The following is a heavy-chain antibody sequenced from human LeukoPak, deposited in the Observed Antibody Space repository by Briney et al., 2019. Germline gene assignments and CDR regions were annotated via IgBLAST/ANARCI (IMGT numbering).Heavy chain of an antibody. CDR2: IYYSGST. CDR1: GGSISSGGYY. J-gene: IGHJ4*02. V-gene: IGHV4-31*03. CDR3: ARGTWAVTNYFDY. D-gene: IGHD4-11*01. Sequence: SETLSLTCTVSGGSISSGGYYWSWIRQHPGTGLEWIGYIYYSGSTYYNPSLKSRVTISVDTSKNQFSLKLSSVTAADTAVYYCARGTWAVTNYFDYWGQGTLVTVSS.